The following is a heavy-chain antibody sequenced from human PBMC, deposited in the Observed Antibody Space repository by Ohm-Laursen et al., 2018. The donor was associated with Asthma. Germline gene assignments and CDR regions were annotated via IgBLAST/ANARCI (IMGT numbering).Heavy chain of an antibody. CDR2: IYIRNT. CDR1: GYSLSSNA. V-gene: IGHV1-18*04. D-gene: IGHD2-21*01. CDR3: VRDVVDRFDF. J-gene: IGHJ4*02. Sequence: SSVKVSCKASGYSLSSNAISWVRQAPGQRPERMGWIYIRNTNYAPKFRDRITLSTDTSTNTAYMDLRSLRSDDTAVYYCVRDVVDRFDFWGQGSLVIVSS.